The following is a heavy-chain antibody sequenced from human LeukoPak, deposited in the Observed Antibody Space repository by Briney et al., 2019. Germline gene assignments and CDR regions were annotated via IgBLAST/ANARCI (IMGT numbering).Heavy chain of an antibody. J-gene: IGHJ5*02. CDR1: GYTFTIYG. D-gene: IGHD2-2*01. CDR2: ISAYNGNT. CDR3: ARIVVVPAAMQSWFDP. V-gene: IGHV1-18*01. Sequence: ASVKVSYKASGYTFTIYGISWVRQAPGQGGEWMGWISAYNGNTNYAQKLQGRVTMTTDTSTSTAYMELRSLRSDDTAVYYCARIVVVPAAMQSWFDPWGQGTLVTVSS.